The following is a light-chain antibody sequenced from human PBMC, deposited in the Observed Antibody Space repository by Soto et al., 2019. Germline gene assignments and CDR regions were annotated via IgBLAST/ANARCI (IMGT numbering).Light chain of an antibody. J-gene: IGKJ5*01. CDR1: QSVSSSY. CDR2: GAS. CDR3: QQYYNWPRT. V-gene: IGKV3-15*01. Sequence: EIVFTQSPCTLSLSPGERATLSCRASQSVSSSYLAWYQQKPGQAPRLLIYGASTRATGLPARFSGTGSGTEFTLTINSLQAEDSAVYYCQQYYNWPRTFGQGTRLEIK.